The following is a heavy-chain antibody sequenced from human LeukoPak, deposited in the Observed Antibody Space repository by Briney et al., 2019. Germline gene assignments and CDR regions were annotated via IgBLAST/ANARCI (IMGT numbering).Heavy chain of an antibody. D-gene: IGHD1-26*01. CDR3: AKLNSRSYPFDY. V-gene: IGHV3-66*04. CDR2: IYSGGNT. CDR1: GFTVSNNY. Sequence: GGSLRLSCAASGFTVSNNYMSWVRQAPGKGLEWVSLIYSGGNTYYADSVKGRFTISRDNSKNTLYLQMNSLRAEDTAIYYCAKLNSRSYPFDYWGQGTLVTVSS. J-gene: IGHJ4*02.